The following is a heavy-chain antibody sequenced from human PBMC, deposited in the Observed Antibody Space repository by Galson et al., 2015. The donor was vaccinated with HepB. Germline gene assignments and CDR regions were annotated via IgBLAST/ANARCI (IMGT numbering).Heavy chain of an antibody. CDR2: INTGNGYT. CDR1: GYTLTTYA. Sequence: SVKVSCKASGYTLTTYAMHWVRQAPGQSLEWMGWINTGNGYTRYSQKFQGRVTIASDTSASTVYMELSSLSSEDTAVYYCARVDTSAFYPHWGQGTLVTVSS. V-gene: IGHV1-3*04. CDR3: ARVDTSAFYPH. J-gene: IGHJ4*02. D-gene: IGHD3-22*01.